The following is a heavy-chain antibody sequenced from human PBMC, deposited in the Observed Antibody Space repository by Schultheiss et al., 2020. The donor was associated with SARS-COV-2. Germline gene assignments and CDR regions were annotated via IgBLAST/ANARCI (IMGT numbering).Heavy chain of an antibody. CDR1: GFTFSSYS. CDR3: ARVGLPDAFDI. Sequence: GGSLRLSCAASGFTFSSYSMNWVRQAPGKGLEWVSSISSSSSYIYYADSVKGRFTISRDNAKNSLYLQMNSLRAEDTAVYYCARVGLPDAFDIWGQGTMVTVSS. CDR2: ISSSSSYI. V-gene: IGHV3-21*01. D-gene: IGHD3/OR15-3a*01. J-gene: IGHJ3*02.